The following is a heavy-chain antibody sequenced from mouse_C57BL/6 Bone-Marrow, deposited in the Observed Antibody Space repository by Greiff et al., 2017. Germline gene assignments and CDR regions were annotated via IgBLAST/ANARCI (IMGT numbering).Heavy chain of an antibody. J-gene: IGHJ4*01. CDR1: GYTLPSYW. D-gene: IGHD1-1*01. V-gene: IGHV1-64*01. CDR2: IHPNCGST. Sequence: VQLQQPGAELVKPGASVKLSRKASGYTLPSYWMHWVKQRPGQGLEWIVMIHPNCGSTNYNEKFKSKATLTVDKSSSTAYMQLSSLTSEDSAVYYCAREDYYYGSSYYAMDYWGQGTSVTVSS. CDR3: AREDYYYGSSYYAMDY.